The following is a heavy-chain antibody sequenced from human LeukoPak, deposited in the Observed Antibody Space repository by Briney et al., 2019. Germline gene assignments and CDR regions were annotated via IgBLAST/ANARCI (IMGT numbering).Heavy chain of an antibody. CDR1: GGSISSGDYY. D-gene: IGHD3-3*01. CDR3: ARREGDFWSGYFDY. CDR2: IYYSGST. Sequence: PSETLSLTCTVSGGSISSGDYYWSWIRQPPGKGLEWIGYIYYSGSTYYNPSLKSRVTISVDTSKNQFSLKLSSVTAADTAVYYCARREGDFWSGYFDYWGQGTLVTVSS. J-gene: IGHJ4*02. V-gene: IGHV4-30-4*08.